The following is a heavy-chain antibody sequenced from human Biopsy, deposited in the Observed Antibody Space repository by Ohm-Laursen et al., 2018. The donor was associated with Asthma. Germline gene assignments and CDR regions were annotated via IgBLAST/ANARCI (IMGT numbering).Heavy chain of an antibody. V-gene: IGHV3-11*01. Sequence: GSLRLSCTASGFTFRDYYMTWIRQAPGKGLEWVAYISSRGSNIFYADSVKGRFTTSRDNAKKSLFLEMNSLTVEDTAVYFCARGYSTSWYFGYWGQGTLVTVSS. CDR3: ARGYSTSWYFGY. CDR2: ISSRGSNI. J-gene: IGHJ4*02. CDR1: GFTFRDYY. D-gene: IGHD6-13*01.